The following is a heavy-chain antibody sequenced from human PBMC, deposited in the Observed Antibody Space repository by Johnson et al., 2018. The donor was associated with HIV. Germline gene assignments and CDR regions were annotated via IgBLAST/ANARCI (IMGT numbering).Heavy chain of an antibody. CDR2: INWSGGNT. CDR1: GFTLDDYG. CDR3: ASVYYDILTGYYYDAFDI. D-gene: IGHD3-9*01. V-gene: IGHV3-20*04. Sequence: EVQLVESGGGVVRPGGSLRLSCAASGFTLDDYGMSWVRQAPGKGLEWVSGINWSGGNTDYADSVKGRFTISRDNSKNTLHLQMNSLRAEDTALYYCASVYYDILTGYYYDAFDIWGQGTMVTVSS. J-gene: IGHJ3*02.